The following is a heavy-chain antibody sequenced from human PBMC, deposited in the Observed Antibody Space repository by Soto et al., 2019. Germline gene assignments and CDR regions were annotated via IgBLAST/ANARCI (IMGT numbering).Heavy chain of an antibody. J-gene: IGHJ3*02. CDR1: NASISSRKW. CDR2: IYHSGSI. CDR3: ASKFGELLADAFDI. V-gene: IGHV4-4*02. D-gene: IGHD3-10*01. Sequence: QVQLQESGPGLVKPSGTLSLTCTVSNASISSRKWWTWVRQTPGKGLEWIGEIYHSGSINHNPSLKSRVPMSVDKSNTQFSLKMTSVTAADTAVYYCASKFGELLADAFDIWGQGTVVTVSS.